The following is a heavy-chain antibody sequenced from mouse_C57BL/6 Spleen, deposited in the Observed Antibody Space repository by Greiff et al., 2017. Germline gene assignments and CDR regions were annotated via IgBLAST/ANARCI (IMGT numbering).Heavy chain of an antibody. CDR1: GFTFSDYY. D-gene: IGHD2-4*01. Sequence: DVLLVESGGGLVQPGGSLKLSCAASGFTFSDYYMYWVRQTPEQRLEWVAYISNGGGSTYYPDTVKGRFTISRDKAKNTLYLQMSRLKSEDTAMYYCARHAAYDYDPYAMDYWGQGTSLTVSS. CDR2: ISNGGGST. J-gene: IGHJ4*01. V-gene: IGHV5-12*01. CDR3: ARHAAYDYDPYAMDY.